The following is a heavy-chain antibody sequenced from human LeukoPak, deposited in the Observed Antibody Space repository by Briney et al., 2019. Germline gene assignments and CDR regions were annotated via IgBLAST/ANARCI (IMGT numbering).Heavy chain of an antibody. Sequence: SVKVSCKASGFTFTSSAMQWVRQARGQRLEWIGWIVVGSGNTNYAQKFQERVTITRDMSTSTAYMELRSLRSEDTAVYYCAARYYDSSGYQPFDYWGQGTLVTVSS. V-gene: IGHV1-58*02. D-gene: IGHD3-22*01. CDR3: AARYYDSSGYQPFDY. CDR1: GFTFTSSA. CDR2: IVVGSGNT. J-gene: IGHJ4*02.